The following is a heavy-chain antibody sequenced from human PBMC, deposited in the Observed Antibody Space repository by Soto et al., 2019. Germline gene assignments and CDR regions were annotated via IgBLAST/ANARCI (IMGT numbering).Heavy chain of an antibody. CDR1: GYSVSSNSAA. CDR3: AGTTSLQWYYMDV. CDR2: TYYRSRWYN. J-gene: IGHJ6*03. V-gene: IGHV6-1*01. Sequence: SQTLSLTCAISGYSVSSNSAAWNWIRRPPSGGLEWLGRTYYRSRWYNDYAVSVRSRITINPDTSKNQFSLHLNSVTPEDTAVYYCAGTTSLQWYYMDVWGKGTTVTVSS. D-gene: IGHD1-7*01.